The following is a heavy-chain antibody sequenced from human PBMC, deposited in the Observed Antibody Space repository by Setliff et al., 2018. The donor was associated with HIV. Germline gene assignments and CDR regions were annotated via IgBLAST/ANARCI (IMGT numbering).Heavy chain of an antibody. CDR3: ARAGRGGWGYWTFDY. V-gene: IGHV5-51*01. Sequence: GESLKISWKGAGNSFTNNWIGWVRQMPGKGLEWMGIIYPGDSDNRYSPSFQGQVTTSDDKAISTPYQQWSSLKASDTGMYYCARAGRGGWGYWTFDYWGQGTLVTVSS. J-gene: IGHJ4*02. CDR2: IYPGDSDN. CDR1: GNSFTNNW. D-gene: IGHD1-1*01.